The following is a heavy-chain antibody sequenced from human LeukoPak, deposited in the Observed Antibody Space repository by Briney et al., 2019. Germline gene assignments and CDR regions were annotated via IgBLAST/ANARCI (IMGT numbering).Heavy chain of an antibody. V-gene: IGHV1-2*02. CDR2: INPNSGGT. J-gene: IGHJ4*02. CDR1: GYTFTGHY. D-gene: IGHD1/OR15-1a*01. Sequence: ASVKVSCKASGYTFTGHYMHWVRQAPGQGLEWMGYINPNSGGTNYAQKFQGRVTMTRDTSISTAYMELSRLTSDDTAVYYCARVRVDRRGTDFDYWGQGTLVTVSS. CDR3: ARVRVDRRGTDFDY.